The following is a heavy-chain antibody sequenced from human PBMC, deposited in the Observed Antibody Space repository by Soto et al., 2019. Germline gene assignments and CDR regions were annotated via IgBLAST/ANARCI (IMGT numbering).Heavy chain of an antibody. CDR2: ISSSSPI. D-gene: IGHD2-15*01. Sequence: SLRLSCAAAGFTFSSNDMNWVRQAPGKGLEWVSYISSSSPIYYADSVRGRFTISRDNAKNSLYLQMNSLRAEDTAVYYCARTKRILDAFDIWGQGTMVTVSS. CDR1: GFTFSSND. CDR3: ARTKRILDAFDI. V-gene: IGHV3-48*03. J-gene: IGHJ3*02.